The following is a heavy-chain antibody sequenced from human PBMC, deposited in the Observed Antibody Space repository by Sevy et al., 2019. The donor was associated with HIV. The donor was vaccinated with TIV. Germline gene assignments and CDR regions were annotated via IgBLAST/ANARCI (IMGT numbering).Heavy chain of an antibody. CDR1: GFTFSNAW. J-gene: IGHJ3*02. Sequence: GGSLRLSCAASGFTFSNAWMSWVRQAPGKGLEWVGRIKSKTDGGTTDYAAPVKGRFTSKTEESKKTLYLQMNSLKTGDTAVYYCTTDTGISDYDFWSGRDDTFDNWGQGTMVTVSS. D-gene: IGHD3-3*01. V-gene: IGHV3-15*01. CDR3: TTDTGISDYDFWSGRDDTFDN. CDR2: IKSKTDGGTT.